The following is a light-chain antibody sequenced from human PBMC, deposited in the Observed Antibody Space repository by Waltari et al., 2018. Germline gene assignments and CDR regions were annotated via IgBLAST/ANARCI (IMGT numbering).Light chain of an antibody. CDR3: QQYSKTPLT. J-gene: IGKJ2*01. Sequence: EIVLTQSPGTLSLSPGDSATLSCRASEIVTSKHLAWYQQKPGQGPRRLIFGVSGRATGIPDRFSGSGSGTDFTLTISRLEPEDFAVYYCQQYSKTPLTFGQGTKLEIK. CDR1: EIVTSKH. CDR2: GVS. V-gene: IGKV3-20*01.